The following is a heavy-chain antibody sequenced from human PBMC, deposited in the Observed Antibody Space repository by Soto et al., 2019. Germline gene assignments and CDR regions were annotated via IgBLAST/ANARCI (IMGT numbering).Heavy chain of an antibody. D-gene: IGHD6-13*01. V-gene: IGHV6-1*01. CDR3: ARENTQLDSSSWFYFDY. J-gene: IGHJ4*02. CDR2: TYYRSKWYN. CDR1: GDSVSSNSAA. Sequence: SQTLSLTCAISGDSVSSNSAAWNWIRQSPSRGLEWLGRTYYRSKWYNDYAVSVKRRITIKADTTKNQFSLQLNSVTPEDTAVYYCARENTQLDSSSWFYFDYWGQGTLVTVSS.